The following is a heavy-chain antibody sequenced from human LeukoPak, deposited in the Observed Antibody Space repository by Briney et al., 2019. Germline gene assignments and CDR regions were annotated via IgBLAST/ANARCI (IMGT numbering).Heavy chain of an antibody. CDR2: IYYSGST. V-gene: IGHV4-59*01. D-gene: IGHD5-18*01. Sequence: SETLSLTCTVSGGSICSYYWSWIRQPPGKGLEWIGYIYYSGSTNYNPSLKSRVTISVDTSKNQFSLKLSSVTAADTAVYYCARAYVDTAMVTGYYYYMDVWGKGTTVTVSS. CDR1: GGSICSYY. CDR3: ARAYVDTAMVTGYYYYMDV. J-gene: IGHJ6*03.